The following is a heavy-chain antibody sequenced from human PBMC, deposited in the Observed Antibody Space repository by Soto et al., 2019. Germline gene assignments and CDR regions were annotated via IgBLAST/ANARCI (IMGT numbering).Heavy chain of an antibody. CDR1: GGTFSSYA. CDR2: IIPIFGTA. V-gene: IGHV1-69*12. Sequence: QVQLVQSGAEVKKPGSSVKVSCKASGGTFSSYAISWVRQAPGQGLEWMGGIIPIFGTANYAQKFQGRITMTADESRGTAYMALGSLRSEETAVSYCGSVGGGGGAGPWGQGTLVTVSS. CDR3: GSVGGGGGAGP. D-gene: IGHD3-16*01. J-gene: IGHJ5*02.